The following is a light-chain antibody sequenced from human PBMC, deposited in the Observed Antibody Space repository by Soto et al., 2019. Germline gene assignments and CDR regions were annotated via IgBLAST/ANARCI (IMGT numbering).Light chain of an antibody. V-gene: IGLV2-14*01. CDR3: SSYTTSRTLLYV. Sequence: QSALTQPASVSGSPGQSVTISCTGTRSDVGGYQYVSWYQQHPGKAPKLMIYEVSNRPSGVSNRFSGSKSGNTASLTISGLQAEDEADYYCSSYTTSRTLLYVFGTGTKLTVL. CDR2: EVS. J-gene: IGLJ1*01. CDR1: RSDVGGYQY.